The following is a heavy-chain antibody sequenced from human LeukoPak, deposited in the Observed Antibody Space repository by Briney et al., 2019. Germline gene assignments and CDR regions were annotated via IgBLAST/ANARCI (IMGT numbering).Heavy chain of an antibody. V-gene: IGHV3-48*01. CDR3: ARLRDDTPY. J-gene: IGHJ4*02. D-gene: IGHD3-22*01. CDR2: ISSSSNTI. CDR1: GFTFSSYN. Sequence: GGSLRLSCAASGFTFSSYNLNWVRQAPGKGLEWVSYISSSSNTIYYTDSVKGRFTISRDNAKNSLYLQMSSLRAEDTAIYYCARLRDDTPYWGQGTLVTVS.